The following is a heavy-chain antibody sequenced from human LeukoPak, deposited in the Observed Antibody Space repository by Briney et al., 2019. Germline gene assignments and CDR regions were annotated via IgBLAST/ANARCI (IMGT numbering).Heavy chain of an antibody. CDR3: AKEIPTMVRGVIGFDY. D-gene: IGHD3-10*01. V-gene: IGHV3-21*04. CDR2: ISSSSSYI. CDR1: GFTLSSYS. Sequence: SGGSLRLSCAASGFTLSSYSMNWVRQAPGKGLEWVSSISSSSSYIYYAASVKGRFTISRDNAKNSLYLQMNSLRAEDTAVYYCAKEIPTMVRGVIGFDYWGQGTLVTVSS. J-gene: IGHJ4*02.